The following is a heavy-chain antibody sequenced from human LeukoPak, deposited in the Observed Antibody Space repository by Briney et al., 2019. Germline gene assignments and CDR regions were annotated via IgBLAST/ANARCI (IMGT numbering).Heavy chain of an antibody. D-gene: IGHD5-24*01. CDR3: ARDRGRWLQAGGAFDI. CDR2: IYTSGST. CDR1: GGSISSYY. J-gene: IGHJ3*02. V-gene: IGHV4-4*07. Sequence: SETLSLTCTVSGGSISSYYWSWIRQPAGKGLEWIGRIYTSGSTNYNPSLKSRVTMSVDTSKNQFSLKLSSVTAADTAVYYCARDRGRWLQAGGAFDIWGQGTMVTVPS.